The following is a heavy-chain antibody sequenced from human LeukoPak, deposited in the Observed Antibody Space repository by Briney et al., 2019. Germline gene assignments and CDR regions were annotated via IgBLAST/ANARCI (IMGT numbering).Heavy chain of an antibody. CDR1: GGSISSYY. CDR2: IYVSGTT. Sequence: SETLSLTCTVSGGSISSYYWSWIRQPPGKGLEWMGYIYVSGTTNYNPSLKSRVSISVDMSKNQFSLNLSSVAAADTAVYYCSGNGDFISMEVWGKGTTVTVSS. V-gene: IGHV4-59*08. J-gene: IGHJ6*03. D-gene: IGHD7-27*01. CDR3: SGNGDFISMEV.